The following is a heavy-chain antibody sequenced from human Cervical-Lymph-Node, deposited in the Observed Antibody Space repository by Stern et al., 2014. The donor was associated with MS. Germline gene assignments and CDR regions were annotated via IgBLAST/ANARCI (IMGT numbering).Heavy chain of an antibody. Sequence: EVQLVESGAELIRPGESLKISCKGSGYKFSIYWIAWVRQMPGKGLEWMGIIYPGNSETRSSPSFQGQVAMSADKSTSTACLQWSSLNASDTAMYFCARQTTAWASDVWGQGTLVTVSS. D-gene: IGHD1-14*01. J-gene: IGHJ4*02. CDR2: IYPGNSET. CDR3: ARQTTAWASDV. V-gene: IGHV5-51*01. CDR1: GYKFSIYW.